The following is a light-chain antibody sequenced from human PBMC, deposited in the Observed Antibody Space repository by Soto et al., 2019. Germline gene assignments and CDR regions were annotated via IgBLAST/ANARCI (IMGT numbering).Light chain of an antibody. V-gene: IGKV3-11*01. J-gene: IGKJ1*01. Sequence: EIVLTQSPATLSLSPGERATLSCRASQSVSSYLAWYQQKPGQAPRLLIYDASNRAAGIPARFSGSGSGTDFTLTISSLEPEDFALYYCQQRANWPPWTFGQGTKVVIK. CDR1: QSVSSY. CDR3: QQRANWPPWT. CDR2: DAS.